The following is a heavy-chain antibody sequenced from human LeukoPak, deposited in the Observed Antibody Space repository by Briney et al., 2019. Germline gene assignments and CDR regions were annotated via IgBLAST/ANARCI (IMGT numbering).Heavy chain of an antibody. D-gene: IGHD2-8*02. CDR2: IYYSGST. V-gene: IGHV4-31*03. CDR1: GGSISSGGYY. Sequence: SETLSLTCTVSGGSISSGGYYWSWIRQHPGKGLEWIGYIYYSGSTYYNPSLKSRVTISVDTSKNQFSLKLSSVTAADTAVYYCAAGGVVQNAYDAFDIWGQGTMVTVPS. CDR3: AAGGVVQNAYDAFDI. J-gene: IGHJ3*02.